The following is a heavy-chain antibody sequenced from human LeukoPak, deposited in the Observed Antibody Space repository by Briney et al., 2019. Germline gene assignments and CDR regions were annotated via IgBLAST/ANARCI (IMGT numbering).Heavy chain of an antibody. D-gene: IGHD2-21*01. V-gene: IGHV1-2*02. J-gene: IGHJ4*02. Sequence: ASVKVSCKASGYTFTGYYMHWVRQAPGQGLEWMGWINPNSGGTNYAQKFQGRVTMTRDTSISTAYMELSRLRSDDMAVYYCARDSPFAYCGGDCAEYFDYWGQGTLVTVSS. CDR3: ARDSPFAYCGGDCAEYFDY. CDR1: GYTFTGYY. CDR2: INPNSGGT.